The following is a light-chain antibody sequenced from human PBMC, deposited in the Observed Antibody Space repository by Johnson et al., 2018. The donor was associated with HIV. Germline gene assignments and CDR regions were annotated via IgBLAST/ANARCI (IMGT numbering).Light chain of an antibody. J-gene: IGLJ1*01. V-gene: IGLV1-51*01. CDR1: SSNIGNNY. CDR3: ATWDSSLSAGGV. Sequence: QSVLTQSPSVSAAPGQKVTISCSGSSSNIGNNYVSWYQQLPGTAPKLLIYDNNKRPSGIPDRFSGPKSGTSATLGLTGLQTGDAADYYCATWDSSLSAGGVFGTGTKVTVL. CDR2: DNN.